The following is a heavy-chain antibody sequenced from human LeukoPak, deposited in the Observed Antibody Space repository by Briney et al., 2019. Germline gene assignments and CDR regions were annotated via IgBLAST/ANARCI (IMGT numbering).Heavy chain of an antibody. CDR3: ARENYYDSSGYPPVFDY. V-gene: IGHV4-34*09. CDR1: GGSFSGYY. J-gene: IGHJ4*02. D-gene: IGHD3-22*01. Sequence: PSETLSLTCAVYGGSFSGYYWSWIRQPPGKGLEWIGEINHSGSTNYNPSLKSRVTISVDTSKNQFSLKLSSVTAADTAVYYCARENYYDSSGYPPVFDYWGQGTLVTVSS. CDR2: INHSGST.